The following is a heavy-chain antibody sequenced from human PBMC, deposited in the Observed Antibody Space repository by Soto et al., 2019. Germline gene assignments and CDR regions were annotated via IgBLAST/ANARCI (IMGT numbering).Heavy chain of an antibody. J-gene: IGHJ3*02. D-gene: IGHD3-9*01. CDR2: IRSKAYGGTT. CDR1: GFTFGDYA. V-gene: IGHV3-49*03. CDR3: TRVLAYYDILTGYFPSRETNAFDI. Sequence: PGGSLRLSCTASGFTFGDYAMSWFRQAPGKGLEWVGFIRSKAYGGTTEYAASVKGRFTISRDDSKSIAYLQMNSLKTEDTAVYYCTRVLAYYDILTGYFPSRETNAFDIWGQGTMVTVSS.